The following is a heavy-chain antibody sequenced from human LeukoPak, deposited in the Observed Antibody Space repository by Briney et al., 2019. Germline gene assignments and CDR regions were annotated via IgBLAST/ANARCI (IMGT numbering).Heavy chain of an antibody. CDR2: VSADGRTQ. J-gene: IGHJ4*02. D-gene: IGHD5-24*01. CDR1: GFTFRTYS. V-gene: IGHV3-30*03. CDR3: AREFGHNRWYFDY. Sequence: PGRSLRLSCAASGFTFRTYSIHWVRQAPGKGLEWVTVVSADGRTQLYSDSVKGRFTISRDNSLNTLHLQMNSLRTEDTAVYYFAREFGHNRWYFDYWGQGALVTVSS.